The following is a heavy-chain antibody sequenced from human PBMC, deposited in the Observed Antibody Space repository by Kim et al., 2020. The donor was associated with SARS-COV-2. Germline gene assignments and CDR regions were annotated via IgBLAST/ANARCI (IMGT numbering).Heavy chain of an antibody. CDR2: IGTAGDT. Sequence: GGSLRLSCAASGFTFSSYDMHWVRQATGKGLEWVSAIGTAGDTYYPGSVKGRFTISRENAKNSLYLQMNSLRAGDTAVYYCARGGTIFGVVTDPYYGMDVWGQGTTVTVSS. CDR1: GFTFSSYD. J-gene: IGHJ6*02. V-gene: IGHV3-13*04. CDR3: ARGGTIFGVVTDPYYGMDV. D-gene: IGHD3-3*01.